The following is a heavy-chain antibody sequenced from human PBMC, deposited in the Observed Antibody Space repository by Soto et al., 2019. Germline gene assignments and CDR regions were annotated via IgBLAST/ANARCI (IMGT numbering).Heavy chain of an antibody. CDR2: ISGSGGST. Sequence: GGSLRLSCAASGFTFGSYAMSWVRQAPGKGLEWVSAISGSGGSTYYADSVKGRLTISRDNSKNTLYLQMNSLRAEDTAVYYWAKDLRYYDSSGYFGFDPWGQGTLVTVSS. D-gene: IGHD3-22*01. CDR3: AKDLRYYDSSGYFGFDP. J-gene: IGHJ5*02. V-gene: IGHV3-23*01. CDR1: GFTFGSYA.